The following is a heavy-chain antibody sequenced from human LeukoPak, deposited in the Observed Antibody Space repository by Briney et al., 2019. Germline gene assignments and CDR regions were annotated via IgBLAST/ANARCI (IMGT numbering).Heavy chain of an antibody. CDR3: ARGTYYDFWSGGKRYYYYYMDV. Sequence: SVKVSCKASGGTFSSYTISWVRQAPGHGLEWMGRIIPILGIANYAQKFQGRVTITADKSTSTVYMELSSLRSEDTAVYYCARGTYYDFWSGGKRYYYYYMDVWGKGTTVTVSS. J-gene: IGHJ6*03. CDR2: IIPILGIA. V-gene: IGHV1-69*02. CDR1: GGTFSSYT. D-gene: IGHD3-3*01.